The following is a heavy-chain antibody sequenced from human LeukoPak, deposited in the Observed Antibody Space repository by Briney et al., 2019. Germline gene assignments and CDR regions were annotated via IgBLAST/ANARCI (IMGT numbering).Heavy chain of an antibody. Sequence: PGGSLRLSCAASGFTFSSYAMSWVRQAPGKGLEWVSAISAGGGSTYYADSVKGRFTISRDNSKNTLYMQMNSLGAGDTAVYYCAKGIRPYYYYGMDVWGQGTTVTVSS. V-gene: IGHV3-23*01. D-gene: IGHD3-3*02. J-gene: IGHJ6*02. CDR1: GFTFSSYA. CDR3: AKGIRPYYYYGMDV. CDR2: ISAGGGST.